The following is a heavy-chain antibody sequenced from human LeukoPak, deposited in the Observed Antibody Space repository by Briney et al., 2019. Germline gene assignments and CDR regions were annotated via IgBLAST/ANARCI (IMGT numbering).Heavy chain of an antibody. CDR3: ARGSRVLRYFDWSYDY. V-gene: IGHV3-48*03. J-gene: IGHJ4*02. Sequence: PGGSLRLFCAASGFTFSSYDMNWVRQAPGKGLEWVSYISSSGSTIYYADSVKGRFTISRDNAKNSLYLQMNSLRAEDTAVYYCARGSRVLRYFDWSYDYWGQGTLVTVSS. CDR1: GFTFSSYD. D-gene: IGHD3-9*01. CDR2: ISSSGSTI.